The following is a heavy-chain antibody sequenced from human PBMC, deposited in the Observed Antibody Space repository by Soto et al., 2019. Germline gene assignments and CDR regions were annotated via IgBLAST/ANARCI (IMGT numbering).Heavy chain of an antibody. CDR1: GDSISSNNNY. CDR2: ISYSGTT. CDR3: ARGRGYSYGLDP. Sequence: QVQLQESGPGLVKPSQTLSLTCTVSGDSISSNNNYWSWIRQPPGEGLEWIGFISYSGTTSYSPSLKRRVPRPLDTSKHPFSLSLSSVTAADTAVYYCARGRGYSYGLDPWGQGTLVTVSS. D-gene: IGHD5-18*01. V-gene: IGHV4-30-4*01. J-gene: IGHJ5*02.